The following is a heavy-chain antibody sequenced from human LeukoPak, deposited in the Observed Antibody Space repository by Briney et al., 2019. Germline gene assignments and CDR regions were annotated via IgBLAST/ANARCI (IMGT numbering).Heavy chain of an antibody. J-gene: IGHJ4*02. CDR3: ARGYDFWLDY. V-gene: IGHV4-59*12. Sequence: SETLSLTCTVSGGSISSYYWSWIRQPPGKGLEWIGYIYYSGSTNYNPSLKSRVTMSVDTSKNQFSLKLSSVTAADTAVYYCARGYDFWLDYWGQGTLVTVSS. CDR2: IYYSGST. CDR1: GGSISSYY. D-gene: IGHD3-3*01.